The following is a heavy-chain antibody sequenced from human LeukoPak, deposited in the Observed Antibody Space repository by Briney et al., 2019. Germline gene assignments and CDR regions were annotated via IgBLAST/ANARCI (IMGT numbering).Heavy chain of an antibody. CDR1: GFTFSSYW. V-gene: IGHV3-74*01. D-gene: IGHD6-19*01. CDR3: ARGRSWGSGWYKYYFDY. J-gene: IGHJ4*02. Sequence: GGSLRLSCAASGFTFSSYWMHWVRQAPGKGLVWVSRINSDGSSTSYADSVKGRFTISRDNAKNTLYLQMNSLRAEDTAVYYCARGRSWGSGWYKYYFDYWGQGTLVTVSS. CDR2: INSDGSST.